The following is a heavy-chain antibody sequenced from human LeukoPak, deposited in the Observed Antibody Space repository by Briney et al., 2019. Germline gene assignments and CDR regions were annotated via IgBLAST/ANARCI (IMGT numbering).Heavy chain of an antibody. CDR1: GGSISSYY. J-gene: IGHJ2*01. CDR3: ARSGYSYDSAVYWNFDL. CDR2: VSYSGTT. V-gene: IGHV4-59*01. D-gene: IGHD5-18*01. Sequence: SSATLSLTCTVSGGSISSYYWTWIRQPPGKGLEWIGYVSYSGTTKYNPSLKSRVTMSVDMSKNRLSLRLTSVTAADTAVYYCARSGYSYDSAVYWNFDLWGRGTLVTVSS.